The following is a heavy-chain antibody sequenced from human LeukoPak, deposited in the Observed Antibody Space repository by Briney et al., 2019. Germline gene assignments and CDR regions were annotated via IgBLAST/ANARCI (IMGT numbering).Heavy chain of an antibody. CDR3: ARGAWATRLGS. V-gene: IGHV4-34*01. Sequence: SETLSLTCAVYGESLNSYYWSWVRQPPGEGLEWIGEIYESRTTKYNPSLKSRVTISMVPSKQQFSLSLNSVTAADTAVYYCARGAWATRLGSWGLGTPVIVSS. J-gene: IGHJ4*02. CDR1: GESLNSYY. D-gene: IGHD2-15*01. CDR2: IYESRTT.